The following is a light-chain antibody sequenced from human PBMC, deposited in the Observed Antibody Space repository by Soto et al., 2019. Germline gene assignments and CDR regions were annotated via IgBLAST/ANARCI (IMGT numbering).Light chain of an antibody. Sequence: DIQVTQSPSSLSASVGDRVTTSCRASQNIRSYLNWYQHKPGEAPKLLIHDASTLHSGVPSRFSGSGSWTDFTLTISSLQLEDFATYSCLQTYRKPWVFGQGTTVDI. CDR2: DAS. V-gene: IGKV1-39*01. J-gene: IGKJ1*01. CDR3: LQTYRKPWV. CDR1: QNIRSY.